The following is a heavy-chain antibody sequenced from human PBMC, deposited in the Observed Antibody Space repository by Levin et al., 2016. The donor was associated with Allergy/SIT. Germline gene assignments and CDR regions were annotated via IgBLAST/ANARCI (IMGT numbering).Heavy chain of an antibody. CDR1: GFTFSSYA. J-gene: IGHJ6*02. CDR2: TSGGGTNT. CDR3: ATCIPVPGVRCSMDI. D-gene: IGHD2-2*01. V-gene: IGHV3-23*01. Sequence: GESLKISCAASGFTFSSYAMHWVRQAPGRGLEWVSCTSGGGTNTNYADSVKGRFTISRDSSENTLYLQVNSLRAEDTAVYYCATCIPVPGVRCSMDIWGQGTTVTVSS.